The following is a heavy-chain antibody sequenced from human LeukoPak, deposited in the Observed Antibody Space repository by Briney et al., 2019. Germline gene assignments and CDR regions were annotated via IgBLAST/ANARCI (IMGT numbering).Heavy chain of an antibody. Sequence: ASVKVSCKASGGTFSSYAIGLVRQAPGQGLEWMGRIIPILGIANYAQKFQGRVTITADKSTSTAYMELSSLRSEDTAVYYCASLDCSGGSCGIDALDIWGQGTMVTVSS. V-gene: IGHV1-69*04. D-gene: IGHD2-15*01. CDR3: ASLDCSGGSCGIDALDI. CDR1: GGTFSSYA. CDR2: IIPILGIA. J-gene: IGHJ3*02.